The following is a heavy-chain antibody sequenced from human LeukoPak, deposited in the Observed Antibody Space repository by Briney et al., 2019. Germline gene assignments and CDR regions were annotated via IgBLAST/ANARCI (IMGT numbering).Heavy chain of an antibody. CDR1: GYTFTSYY. V-gene: IGHV1-46*01. CDR3: ARDPAITLVGATGDAFDI. D-gene: IGHD1-26*01. CDR2: INPSGGST. Sequence: GASVKVSCKASGYTFTSYYMHWVRQAPGQGLEWMGIINPSGGSTSYAQKFQGRVTMTRDMSTSTVYMELSSLRSEDTAVYYCARDPAITLVGATGDAFDIWGQGTMVTVSS. J-gene: IGHJ3*02.